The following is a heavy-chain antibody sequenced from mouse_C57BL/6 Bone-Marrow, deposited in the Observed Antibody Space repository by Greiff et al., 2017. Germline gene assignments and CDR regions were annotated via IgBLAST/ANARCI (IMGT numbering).Heavy chain of an antibody. D-gene: IGHD1-1*01. V-gene: IGHV1-81*01. CDR1: GYTFPSFG. CDR2: IYPRSGNT. Sequence: QVQLQQSGAELARPGASVKLSCMASGYTFPSFGLSWVKQRTGQGLEWIGEIYPRSGNTYYNEKFTGKATLTADKSSSTAYMELRSLTSEDAAVYFCARSLRSYSAMDYWGQGTSVTVSS. CDR3: ARSLRSYSAMDY. J-gene: IGHJ4*01.